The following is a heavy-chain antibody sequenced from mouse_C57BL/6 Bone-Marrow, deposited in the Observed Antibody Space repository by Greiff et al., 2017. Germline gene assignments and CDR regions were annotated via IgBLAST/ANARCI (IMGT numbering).Heavy chain of an antibody. CDR3: AREDLPRGYFDV. J-gene: IGHJ1*03. Sequence: QVQLQQSGAELARPGASVKLSCKASGYTFTSYGISWVKQRTGQGLEWIGEIYPRSGNNYYNEKFKGKATLTADKSSSTAYMELRSLTSEDSAVYFCAREDLPRGYFDVWGTGTTVTVSA. CDR2: IYPRSGNN. V-gene: IGHV1-81*01. CDR1: GYTFTSYG.